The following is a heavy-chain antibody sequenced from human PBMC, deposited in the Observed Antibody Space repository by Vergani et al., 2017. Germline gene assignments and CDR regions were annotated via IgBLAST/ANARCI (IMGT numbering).Heavy chain of an antibody. D-gene: IGHD6-19*01. CDR1: GYTFTSYG. V-gene: IGHV1-18*01. CDR2: ISAYNGNT. Sequence: QVQLVQSGAEVKKPGASVKVSCKASGYTFTSYGISWVRQAPGQGLEWMGWISAYNGNTNYAQKLQGRVTMTTDTSTSTAYMELRSLRSDDTAVYYCAGDSWAAVAGTIDYFDYWGQGTLVTVSS. CDR3: AGDSWAAVAGTIDYFDY. J-gene: IGHJ4*02.